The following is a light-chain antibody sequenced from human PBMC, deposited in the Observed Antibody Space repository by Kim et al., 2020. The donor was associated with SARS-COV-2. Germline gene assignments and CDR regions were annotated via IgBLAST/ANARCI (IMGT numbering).Light chain of an antibody. V-gene: IGLV7-46*01. J-gene: IGLJ3*02. CDR2: HTS. CDR1: AGPVTASHS. CDR3: MLSETGPRWV. Sequence: QAVVTQEPSVAVPPGGTVTLTCGSTAGPVTASHSTFWFQQGPGEAPLTLISHTSQKLSWTPARFSGSLLGGRAALTVSGALPEDEADYFCMLSETGPRWVFGGGTMLTVL.